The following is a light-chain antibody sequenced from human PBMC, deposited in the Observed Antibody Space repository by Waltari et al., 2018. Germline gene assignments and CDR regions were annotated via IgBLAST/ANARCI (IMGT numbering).Light chain of an antibody. CDR2: SNN. CDR3: AAWDDSLNGWV. J-gene: IGLJ3*02. V-gene: IGLV1-44*01. Sequence: SVLTPPPSAPATPGQRVTVARSASGPTTAGHTLNWYQQLPGTAPQLLIYSNNQRPSGVPDRFSGSKSGTSASLAISGLQSEDEADYYCAAWDDSLNGWVFGGGTKLTVL. CDR1: GPTTAGHT.